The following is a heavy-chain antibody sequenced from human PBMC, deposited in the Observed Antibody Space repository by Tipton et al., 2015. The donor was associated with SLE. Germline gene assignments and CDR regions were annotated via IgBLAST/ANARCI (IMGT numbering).Heavy chain of an antibody. V-gene: IGHV4-59*12. Sequence: LRLSCTVSGGSISSYYWSWIRQPPGKGLEWIGEINHSGSTNYNPSLKRRVTMSVDTSKNQFSLKLSSVTAADTAVYYCARGGDVSGSYADYWGQGTLVTVSS. J-gene: IGHJ4*02. D-gene: IGHD3-10*01. CDR3: ARGGDVSGSYADY. CDR2: INHSGST. CDR1: GGSISSYY.